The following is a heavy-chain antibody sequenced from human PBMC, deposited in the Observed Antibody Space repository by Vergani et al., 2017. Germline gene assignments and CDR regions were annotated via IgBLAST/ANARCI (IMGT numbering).Heavy chain of an antibody. CDR1: GFNFQIYW. CDR2: IKQDGSED. J-gene: IGHJ4*02. V-gene: IGHV3-7*01. D-gene: IGHD3-22*01. Sequence: EVLLVESGGDLVQPGGSLRLSCEASGFNFQIYWMGWVRQTAEKGLEWVANIKQDGSEDYYVDSVKGRFTISRDNSKNSVYLQMNSLRAEDTAIYYCARKKYYDSKDYYQVEPFDYWGQGTLVTVSS. CDR3: ARKKYYDSKDYYQVEPFDY.